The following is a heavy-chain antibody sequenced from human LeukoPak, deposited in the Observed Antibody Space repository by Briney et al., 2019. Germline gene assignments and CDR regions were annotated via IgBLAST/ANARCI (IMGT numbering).Heavy chain of an antibody. Sequence: TGGSLRLSCAASGFTFSSYAMSWVRQAPGKGLEWVSAISGSGGSTYYADSVKGRFTISRDNSKNTLYLQMNSLRAEDTAVYYCATHTYYYDSSGSGGDYWGQGTLVTVSS. J-gene: IGHJ4*02. CDR2: ISGSGGST. D-gene: IGHD3-22*01. CDR1: GFTFSSYA. CDR3: ATHTYYYDSSGSGGDY. V-gene: IGHV3-23*01.